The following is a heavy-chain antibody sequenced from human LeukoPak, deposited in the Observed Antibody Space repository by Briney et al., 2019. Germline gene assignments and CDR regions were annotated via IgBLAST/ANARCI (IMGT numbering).Heavy chain of an antibody. V-gene: IGHV3-23*01. CDR3: AKDLFYDSSGYPPGDAFDI. D-gene: IGHD3-22*01. CDR2: ISGSGGST. CDR1: GFTFSSYA. Sequence: GGPLRLSCAASGFTFSSYAMSWVRQAPGKGLEWVSAISGSGGSTYYADSVKGRFTISRDNSKNTLYLQMNSLRAEDTAVYYCAKDLFYDSSGYPPGDAFDIWGQGTMVTVSS. J-gene: IGHJ3*02.